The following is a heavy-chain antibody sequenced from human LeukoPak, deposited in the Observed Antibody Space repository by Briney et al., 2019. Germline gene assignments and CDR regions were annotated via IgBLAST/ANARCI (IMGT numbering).Heavy chain of an antibody. J-gene: IGHJ5*02. CDR2: INPSGGST. D-gene: IGHD6-13*01. CDR3: ARGYSSSWYINWFDP. CDR1: GYTFTTYY. V-gene: IGHV1-46*01. Sequence: ASVKVSCKASGYTFTTYYVHWVRQAPGQGLEWMGIINPSGGSTTYAQKFRGRLTMTRDMSTSTVYMELSSLRSEDTAVYYGARGYSSSWYINWFDPWGQGTLVTVSS.